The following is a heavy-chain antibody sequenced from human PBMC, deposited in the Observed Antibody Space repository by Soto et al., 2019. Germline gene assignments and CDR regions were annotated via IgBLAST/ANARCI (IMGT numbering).Heavy chain of an antibody. CDR3: AVAALPFEY. Sequence: QVQLVQSGAEVKKPGASVKVSCKTSGYTFTGYYIHWVRQAPGQGREWMALINPNSGDTNYGHKFQGRVTLTRDTSINTVYMEVTSLRFDDTAVYYCAVAALPFEYWGQGTLVTVFS. J-gene: IGHJ4*02. CDR1: GYTFTGYY. V-gene: IGHV1-2*02. D-gene: IGHD6-19*01. CDR2: INPNSGDT.